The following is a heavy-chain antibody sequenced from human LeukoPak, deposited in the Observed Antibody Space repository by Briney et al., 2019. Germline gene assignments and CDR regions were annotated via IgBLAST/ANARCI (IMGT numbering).Heavy chain of an antibody. CDR2: ISYDGSNK. V-gene: IGHV3-30*04. J-gene: IGHJ3*02. CDR3: ARNFPRCSGGSCYPDAFDI. Sequence: PGRSLRLSCAASGFTFSSYAMHWVRQAPGKGLEWVAVISYDGSNKYYADSVEGRFTISRDNSKNTLYLQMNSLRAEDTAVYYCARNFPRCSGGSCYPDAFDIWGQGTMVTVSS. CDR1: GFTFSSYA. D-gene: IGHD2-15*01.